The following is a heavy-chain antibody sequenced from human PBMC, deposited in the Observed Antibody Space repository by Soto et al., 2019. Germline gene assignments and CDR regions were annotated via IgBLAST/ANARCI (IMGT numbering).Heavy chain of an antibody. CDR2: IKQDGGEK. Sequence: EVQLVESGGGSVQPGESLRLSCVASGFTFSIYWMSWVRQGPGKGLEWVARIKQDGGEKYYVDSVKGRFTVSRDNAKNSLYLQLHSLSADDAAIYYCVRDQLTLPADDFYYGVDVWGQGTTVTVSS. CDR1: GFTFSIYW. CDR3: VRDQLTLPADDFYYGVDV. J-gene: IGHJ6*02. V-gene: IGHV3-7*03. D-gene: IGHD1-20*01.